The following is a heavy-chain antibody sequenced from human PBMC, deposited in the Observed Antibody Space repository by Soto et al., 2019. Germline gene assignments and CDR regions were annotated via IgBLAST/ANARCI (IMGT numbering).Heavy chain of an antibody. D-gene: IGHD6-6*01. Sequence: QVQLVESGGGVVQPGRSLRLSCAASGFTFSTYAMHWLRQAPGKGLEWVAFISYDGGIKYYAESVTGRFTISRDNSNNTLYLHMNSLRPEDTAVYYCARTPASIVARPPDYWGQGTLVTVSS. CDR3: ARTPASIVARPPDY. CDR2: ISYDGGIK. J-gene: IGHJ4*02. CDR1: GFTFSTYA. V-gene: IGHV3-30-3*01.